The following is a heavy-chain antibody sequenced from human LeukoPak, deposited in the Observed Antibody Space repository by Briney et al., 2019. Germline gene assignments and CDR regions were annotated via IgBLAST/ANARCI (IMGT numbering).Heavy chain of an antibody. J-gene: IGHJ6*03. V-gene: IGHV1-18*01. Sequence: ASVKVSCKASGYTFTSYGISWVRQAPGQGLEWMGWISAYNGNTNYAQKLQGRVTMTTDTSTSTAYMELRSLRSDDTAVYYCARDSPLASVKQHYYYYYMDVWGKGTTVTVSS. CDR3: ARDSPLASVKQHYYYYYMDV. CDR2: ISAYNGNT. CDR1: GYTFTSYG. D-gene: IGHD5-18*01.